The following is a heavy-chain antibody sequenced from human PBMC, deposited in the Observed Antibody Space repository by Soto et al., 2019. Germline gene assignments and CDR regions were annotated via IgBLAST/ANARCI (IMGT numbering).Heavy chain of an antibody. J-gene: IGHJ1*01. D-gene: IGHD2-15*01. CDR2: VYPGDSDT. CDR3: AIQGRFCSGDTCKAQQYLEL. Sequence: PGESLKISCKGSGYSFNYYWIGWVRQMPGRGLEWMGVVYPGDSDTTYSTSFQGQVTLSVDKSINTAYLQWGSLKASDTAMYYCAIQGRFCSGDTCKAQQYLELWGQGTLVTVSS. CDR1: GYSFNYYW. V-gene: IGHV5-51*01.